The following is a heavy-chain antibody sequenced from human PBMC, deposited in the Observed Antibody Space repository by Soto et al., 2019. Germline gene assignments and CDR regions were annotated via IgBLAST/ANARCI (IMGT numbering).Heavy chain of an antibody. CDR3: AKEPVGPDRYFDL. V-gene: IGHV3-23*01. Sequence: DVQLLESGGGLVQPGGSLRLSCAASGFTFRSYAMSWVRQAPGKGLEWVSGISGSGISTHYADSVKCRFTVSRDNSKNTLYLQMNSLRAEDTAVYNCAKEPVGPDRYFDLWGRGTLVTVSS. CDR1: GFTFRSYA. CDR2: ISGSGIST. J-gene: IGHJ2*01.